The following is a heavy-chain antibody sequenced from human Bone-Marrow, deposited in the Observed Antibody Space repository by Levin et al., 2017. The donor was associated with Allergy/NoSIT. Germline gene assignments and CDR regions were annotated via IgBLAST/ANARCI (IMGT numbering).Heavy chain of an antibody. CDR2: IDTSGAT. D-gene: IGHD3-10*01. CDR1: GFTLRTYD. CDR3: ARVHGGFGGLDY. J-gene: IGHJ4*02. V-gene: IGHV3-13*04. Sequence: PGGSLRLSCAASGFTLRTYDMHWVRQAAGKGLEWVSAIDTSGATVYSDSVKGRFTISRENARNSLFLQMNSMRAGDTAVYYCARVHGGFGGLDYWGQGTLVTVSS.